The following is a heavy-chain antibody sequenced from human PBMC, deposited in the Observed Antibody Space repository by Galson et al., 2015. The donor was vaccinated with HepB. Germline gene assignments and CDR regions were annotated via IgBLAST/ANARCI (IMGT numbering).Heavy chain of an antibody. CDR3: ARSDSGYDYRRGAYYYYGMDV. CDR2: ISSSGSTI. CDR1: GFTFSSYE. D-gene: IGHD5-12*01. J-gene: IGHJ6*02. V-gene: IGHV3-48*03. Sequence: SLRLSCAASGFTFSSYEMNWVRQAPGKGLEWVSYISSSGSTIYYADSVKGRFTISRDNAKNSLYLQMNSLRAEDTAVYYCARSDSGYDYRRGAYYYYGMDVRGQGTTVTVSS.